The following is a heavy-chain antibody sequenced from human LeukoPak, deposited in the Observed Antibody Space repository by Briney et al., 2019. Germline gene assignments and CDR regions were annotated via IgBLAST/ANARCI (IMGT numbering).Heavy chain of an antibody. D-gene: IGHD4-17*01. CDR3: ARVSTTVTTIDY. CDR2: INPNSGGT. Sequence: ASVKVSCKASGYTFTDYYIHWVRQAPGQGLEWMGWINPNSGGTNYAQKFQGRVTMTRDTSISTAYMELSRLRSDDTAVYYCARVSTTVTTIDYWGQGTLVTVSS. CDR1: GYTFTDYY. V-gene: IGHV1-2*02. J-gene: IGHJ4*02.